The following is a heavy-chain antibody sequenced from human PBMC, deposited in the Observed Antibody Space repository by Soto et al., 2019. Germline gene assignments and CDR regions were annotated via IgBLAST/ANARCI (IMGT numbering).Heavy chain of an antibody. D-gene: IGHD5-12*01. CDR3: ARVQRYSGHELGDY. CDR2: IYYSGST. V-gene: IGHV4-31*03. J-gene: IGHJ4*02. CDR1: GGSISSGGYY. Sequence: QVQLQESGPGLVKPSQTLSLTCTVSGGSISSGGYYWSWIRQHPGKGLEWIGYIYYSGSTYYNPSLKSRVTISVATSKNQFSLKVSSVTAADTAVYYCARVQRYSGHELGDYWGQGTLVTVSS.